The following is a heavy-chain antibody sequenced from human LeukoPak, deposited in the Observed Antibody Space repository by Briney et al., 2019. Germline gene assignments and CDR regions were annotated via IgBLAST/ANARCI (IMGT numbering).Heavy chain of an antibody. CDR1: GFTFSRSA. CDR2: VSSSGNT. D-gene: IGHD6-13*01. CDR3: VRGRISEDGLDF. J-gene: IGHJ4*02. V-gene: IGHV3-23*01. Sequence: GGSLRLSCAASGFTFSRSAMTWVRQTPRKGLDWVSRVSSSGNTYYADTVKGRFTISRDNSKDMLYLQMNSLRAEDTAVYYCVRGRISEDGLDFWGQGTLVTVSS.